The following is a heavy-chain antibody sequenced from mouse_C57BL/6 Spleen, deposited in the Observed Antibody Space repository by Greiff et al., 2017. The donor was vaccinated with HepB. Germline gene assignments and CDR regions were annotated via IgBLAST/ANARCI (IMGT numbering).Heavy chain of an antibody. D-gene: IGHD2-2*01. CDR1: GYTFTDYE. CDR2: IDPETGGT. J-gene: IGHJ1*03. V-gene: IGHV1-15*01. CDR3: TSYGYDWYFDV. Sequence: QVQLKQSGAELVRPGASVTLSCKASGYTFTDYEMHWVKQTPVHGLEWIGAIDPETGGTAYNQKFKGKAILTADKSSSTAYMELRSLTSEDSAVYYCTSYGYDWYFDVWGTGTTVTVSS.